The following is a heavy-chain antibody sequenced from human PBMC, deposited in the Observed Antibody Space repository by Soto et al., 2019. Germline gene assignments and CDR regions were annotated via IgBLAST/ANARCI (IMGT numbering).Heavy chain of an antibody. CDR3: ARDLRYCSSTSCYDDQDYSYYGIDF. D-gene: IGHD2-2*01. V-gene: IGHV4-31*02. CDR2: IYYTGST. J-gene: IGHJ6*04. CDR1: GGSISSCANY. Sequence: SQTLSLTCTVSGGSISSCANYWSWIRQHPGKGLEWIGYIYYTGSTYYNPSLKSRVTISVDTSKNQFSLKLSSVTAADTAVYYCARDLRYCSSTSCYDDQDYSYYGIDFWGEGTTVTVPS.